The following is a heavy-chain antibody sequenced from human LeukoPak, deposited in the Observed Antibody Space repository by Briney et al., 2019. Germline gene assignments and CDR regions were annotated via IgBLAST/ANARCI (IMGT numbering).Heavy chain of an antibody. CDR3: AGVVMSPVRGVIPYGMDV. J-gene: IGHJ6*02. V-gene: IGHV1-18*01. CDR1: GYTFTSYG. D-gene: IGHD3-10*01. CDR2: ISAYNGNT. Sequence: ASVKVSCTASGYTFTSYGISWVRQAPGQGLEWMGWISAYNGNTNYAQKLQGRVTMTTDTSTSTAYMELRSLRSDDTAVYYCAGVVMSPVRGVIPYGMDVWGQGTTVTVSS.